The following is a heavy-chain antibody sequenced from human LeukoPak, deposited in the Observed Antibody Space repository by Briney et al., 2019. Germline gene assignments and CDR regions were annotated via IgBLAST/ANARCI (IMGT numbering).Heavy chain of an antibody. V-gene: IGHV1-8*02. D-gene: IGHD5-12*01. CDR3: ARVYSGYADY. CDR1: GGTFSSYA. Sequence: ASVKVSCKASGGTFSSYAISWVRQAPGQGLEWMGWMNPNSGNTGYAQKFQGRVTMTRNTSISTAYMELSSLRSEDTAVYYCARVYSGYADYWGQGTLVTVSS. J-gene: IGHJ4*02. CDR2: MNPNSGNT.